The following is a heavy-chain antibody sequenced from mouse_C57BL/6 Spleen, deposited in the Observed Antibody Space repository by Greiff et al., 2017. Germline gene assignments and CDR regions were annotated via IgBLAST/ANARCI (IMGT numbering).Heavy chain of an antibody. CDR1: GYTFTDYY. CDR3: ARRVNAAWFAY. V-gene: IGHV1-19*01. D-gene: IGHD2-1*01. Sequence: DVKLQESGPVLVKPGASVKMSCKASGYTFTDYYMNWVKQSHGKSLEWIGVINPYNGGTSYNQKFKGKATLTVDKSSSTAYMELNSLTSEDSAVDYCARRVNAAWFAYWGQGTLVTVSA. J-gene: IGHJ3*01. CDR2: INPYNGGT.